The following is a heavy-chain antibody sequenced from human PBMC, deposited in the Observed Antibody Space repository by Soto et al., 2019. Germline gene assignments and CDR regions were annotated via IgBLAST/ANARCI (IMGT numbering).Heavy chain of an antibody. CDR1: GYTFTSYY. CDR2: INPSGGST. J-gene: IGHJ6*02. CDR3: ARDLYLSYSAMVRGVDGYGMDV. Sequence: QVQLVQSGAEVKKPGASVKVSCKASGYTFTSYYMHWVRQAPGQGLEWMGIINPSGGSTSYAQKFEGRVTVTRDTCTSTVYMELSSRRAEDAVVYYCARDLYLSYSAMVRGVDGYGMDVWGQGTTVTVSS. V-gene: IGHV1-46*01. D-gene: IGHD3-10*01.